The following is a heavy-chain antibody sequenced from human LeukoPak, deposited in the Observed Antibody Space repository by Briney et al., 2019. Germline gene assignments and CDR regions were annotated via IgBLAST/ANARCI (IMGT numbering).Heavy chain of an antibody. V-gene: IGHV3-30-3*01. CDR2: ISSDGSNI. CDR1: GFTFSSSA. D-gene: IGHD3-22*01. CDR3: ARDLDRSYFDY. J-gene: IGHJ4*02. Sequence: GGSLRLPCAASGFTFSSSAMHWVRQAPGKGLEWVALISSDGSNIHYADSVKGRFTISRDNSKNTLYLQMNSLRAEDTAVYFCARDLDRSYFDYWGQGTLVTVSS.